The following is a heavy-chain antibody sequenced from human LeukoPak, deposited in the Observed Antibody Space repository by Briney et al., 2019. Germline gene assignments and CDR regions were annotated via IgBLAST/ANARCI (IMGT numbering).Heavy chain of an antibody. Sequence: GTSVKVSCKASGFPFSICAMQWVRQARGQRLEWIGWIVVGSGNTNYAQEFHERVTITRDMSTTTTYMELSNLRSEDTAFYYCARVGFFRSDLVVPIHAGHFLDYWGQGSLVTVSS. V-gene: IGHV1-58*02. J-gene: IGHJ4*02. CDR2: IVVGSGNT. D-gene: IGHD5-12*01. CDR1: GFPFSICA. CDR3: ARVGFFRSDLVVPIHAGHFLDY.